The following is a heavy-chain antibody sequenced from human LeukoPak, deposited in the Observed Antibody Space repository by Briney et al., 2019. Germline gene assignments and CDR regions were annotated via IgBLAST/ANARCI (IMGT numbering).Heavy chain of an antibody. V-gene: IGHV3-48*03. CDR1: GFTFSSYE. J-gene: IGHJ4*02. CDR3: AREPIAVASDCFDY. D-gene: IGHD6-19*01. CDR2: ISSSGSTI. Sequence: GGSLRLSCAASGFTFSSYEMKWVRQAPGKGLEWVSYISSSGSTIYYADSVKGRFTISRDNAKNSLYLQMNSLRAEDTAVYYCAREPIAVASDCFDYWGQGTLVTVSS.